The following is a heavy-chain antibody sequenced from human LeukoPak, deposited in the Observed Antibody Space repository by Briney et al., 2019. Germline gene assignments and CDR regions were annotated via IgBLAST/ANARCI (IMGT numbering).Heavy chain of an antibody. CDR2: IKQDGSEK. Sequence: PGGSLRLSCAASGFTFSSYAMSWVRQAPGKGLEWVANIKQDGSEKYYVDSVKGRFTISRDNAKNSLYLQMNSLRAEDTAVYYCAREDVDTGMDVWGQGTTVTVSS. CDR1: GFTFSSYA. CDR3: AREDVDTGMDV. D-gene: IGHD5-18*01. V-gene: IGHV3-7*01. J-gene: IGHJ6*02.